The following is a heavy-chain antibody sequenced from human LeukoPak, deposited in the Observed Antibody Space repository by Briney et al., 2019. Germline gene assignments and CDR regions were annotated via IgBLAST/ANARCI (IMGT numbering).Heavy chain of an antibody. J-gene: IGHJ3*02. Sequence: PGGSLRLSCAASGFTFDDYGMSWVRQAPGKGLEWVSGINWNGGSTGYADSVKGRFTISRDNSKNSLYLQMNSLRAEDTALYYCARRDYDENAFDIWGQGTMVTVSS. V-gene: IGHV3-20*04. CDR2: INWNGGST. CDR3: ARRDYDENAFDI. CDR1: GFTFDDYG. D-gene: IGHD4-17*01.